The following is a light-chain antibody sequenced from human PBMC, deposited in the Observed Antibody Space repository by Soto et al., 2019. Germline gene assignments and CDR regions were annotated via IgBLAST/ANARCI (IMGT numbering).Light chain of an antibody. CDR3: QSYDSSLSEVV. CDR2: GNN. V-gene: IGLV1-40*01. J-gene: IGLJ2*01. CDR1: SSNIGAGYD. Sequence: QSVLTQPPSVSGAPGQRVTISCTGSSSNIGAGYDVHWYQLLPGTAPKLLIYGNNNRPSGVPDRFSGSKSGTSASLAITGLQAEDETDYYCQSYDSSLSEVVFGGGTKLTVL.